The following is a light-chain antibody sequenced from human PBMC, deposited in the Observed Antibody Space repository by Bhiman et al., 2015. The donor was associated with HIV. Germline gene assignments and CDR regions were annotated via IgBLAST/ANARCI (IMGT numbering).Light chain of an antibody. J-gene: IGLJ1*01. Sequence: QSVLTQPPSASGTPGQRVTISCSGSSSNIGSNYVDWYQQLPGTAPKLLIYDNNKRPSGIPDRFSGSKSGTSATLGITGLQTGDEADYYCGTWDSSLSAGEVFGTGTKVTVL. CDR3: GTWDSSLSAGEV. CDR2: DNN. CDR1: SSNIGSNY. V-gene: IGLV1-51*01.